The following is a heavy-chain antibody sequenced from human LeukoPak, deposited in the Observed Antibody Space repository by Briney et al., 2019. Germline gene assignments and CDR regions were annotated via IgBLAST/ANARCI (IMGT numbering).Heavy chain of an antibody. Sequence: GGSLRLSCAASGFTFSRHGMHWVRQAPGKGLEWLALISEDGSEKYYADSVKGLTISRDNSENMVYLQMNSLRDEDTAVYYCARAYQGTGIKWFDPWGQGTLVTVSS. CDR2: ISEDGSEK. V-gene: IGHV3-30*03. D-gene: IGHD1-1*01. CDR3: ARAYQGTGIKWFDP. CDR1: GFTFSRHG. J-gene: IGHJ5*02.